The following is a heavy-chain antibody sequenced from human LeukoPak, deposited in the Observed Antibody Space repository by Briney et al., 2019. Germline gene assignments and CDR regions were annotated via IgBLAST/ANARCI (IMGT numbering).Heavy chain of an antibody. J-gene: IGHJ4*02. CDR3: ARGPFGALDY. CDR1: GGSISSSSYY. V-gene: IGHV4-39*07. Sequence: SETLSLTCTVSGGSISSSSYYWGWIRQPPGKGLEWIGSIYYSGSTYYNPSLKSRVTISLDTSKNQFSLKLSSVTAADTAVYYCARGPFGALDYWGQGTLVTVSS. CDR2: IYYSGST. D-gene: IGHD3-10*01.